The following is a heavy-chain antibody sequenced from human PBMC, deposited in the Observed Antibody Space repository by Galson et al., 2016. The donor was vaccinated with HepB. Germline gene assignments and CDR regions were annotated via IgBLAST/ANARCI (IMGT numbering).Heavy chain of an antibody. D-gene: IGHD3-22*01. V-gene: IGHV3-30*04. Sequence: SLRLSCAGSGFTFSNYALHWVRQAPGKGLEWVALISYDTNNKYYADSVKGRFTISRDNSKNTVYLQANSLTAEDTAMYYCANIWLWAGATFDQWGQGTLVTVSS. J-gene: IGHJ4*02. CDR2: ISYDTNNK. CDR3: ANIWLWAGATFDQ. CDR1: GFTFSNYA.